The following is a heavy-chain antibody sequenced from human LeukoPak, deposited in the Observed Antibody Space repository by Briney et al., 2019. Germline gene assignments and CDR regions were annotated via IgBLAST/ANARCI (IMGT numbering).Heavy chain of an antibody. CDR3: ARRRSGYLALDY. V-gene: IGHV1-46*01. CDR1: GYTFTSHY. J-gene: IGHJ4*02. CDR2: INPSGGST. D-gene: IGHD3-3*01. Sequence: ASVKVSCKASGYTFTSHYMHWVRQAPGQGLEWMGIINPSGGSTSYAQKFQGRVTMTRDTSTSTVYMGLSSLRSEDTAVYYCARRRSGYLALDYWGQGTLVTVSS.